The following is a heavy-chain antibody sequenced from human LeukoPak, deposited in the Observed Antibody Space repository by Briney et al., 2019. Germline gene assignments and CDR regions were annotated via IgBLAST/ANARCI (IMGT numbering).Heavy chain of an antibody. V-gene: IGHV3-66*01. CDR3: ARDPSMVATEVGY. CDR2: IYSGGST. Sequence: GGSLRLSCAASGFTVSSNYMSWVRQAPGKGLEWVSVIYSGGSTYYADSVKGRFTISRDNSKNTLYLQMNSLRAEDTAVYYCARDPSMVATEVGYWGQGTLVTVSS. CDR1: GFTVSSNY. D-gene: IGHD5-12*01. J-gene: IGHJ4*02.